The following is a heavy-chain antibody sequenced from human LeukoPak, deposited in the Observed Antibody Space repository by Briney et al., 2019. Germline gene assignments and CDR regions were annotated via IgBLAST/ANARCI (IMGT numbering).Heavy chain of an antibody. CDR2: ISSSSSTI. V-gene: IGHV3-48*01. CDR1: GFTFSSYS. D-gene: IGHD1-26*01. CDR3: ARDKQVVVGATTAYDY. J-gene: IGHJ4*02. Sequence: AGGSLRLSCAASGFTFSSYSMNWVRQAPGKGLEWVSYISSSSSTIYYADSVKGRFTISRDNAKNSLYLQMNSLRAEDTAVYYCARDKQVVVGATTAYDYWGQGTLVTVSS.